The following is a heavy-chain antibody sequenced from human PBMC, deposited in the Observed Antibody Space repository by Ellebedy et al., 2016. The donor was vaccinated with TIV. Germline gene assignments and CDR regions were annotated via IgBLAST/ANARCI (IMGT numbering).Heavy chain of an antibody. CDR1: GFTISNYD. V-gene: IGHV3-23*01. J-gene: IGHJ4*02. Sequence: PGGSLRLSCAASGFTISNYDMSWVRQAPGKGLDWVSGISGSGVTTYYADSVKGRFTISRDKSKNTLYLQMNSLRAEDTAVYYCAKRGNIMTEIVGATRQGYYFDYWGQGTLVTVSS. CDR3: AKRGNIMTEIVGATRQGYYFDY. CDR2: ISGSGVTT. D-gene: IGHD1-26*01.